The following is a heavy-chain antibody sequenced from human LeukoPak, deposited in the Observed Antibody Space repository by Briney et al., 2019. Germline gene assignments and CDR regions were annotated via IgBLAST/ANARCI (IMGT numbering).Heavy chain of an antibody. J-gene: IGHJ6*02. CDR3: ARVERLHDYYYYGMDV. CDR2: MNPNSGNT. V-gene: IGHV1-8*01. CDR1: GYTFTSYD. D-gene: IGHD3-3*01. Sequence: ASVTVSCKASGYTFTSYDINWVRQATGQGLEWMGWMNPNSGNTGYAQKFQGRVTMTRNTSISTAYMELSSLRSEDTAVYYCARVERLHDYYYYGMDVWGQGTTVTVSS.